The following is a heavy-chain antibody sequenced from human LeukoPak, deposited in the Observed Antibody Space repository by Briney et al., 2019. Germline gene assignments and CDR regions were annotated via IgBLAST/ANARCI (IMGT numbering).Heavy chain of an antibody. V-gene: IGHV1-2*02. CDR2: INPNSGGT. Sequence: ASVKVSCKASGYTFTGYYMHWVRQAPGQGLEWMGWINPNSGGTNYAQKFQGRVTMTRDTSISTAYMELSGLRSDDTAVYYCARDNYDFWSGYTSFWFDPWGQGTLVTVSS. CDR1: GYTFTGYY. D-gene: IGHD3-3*01. CDR3: ARDNYDFWSGYTSFWFDP. J-gene: IGHJ5*02.